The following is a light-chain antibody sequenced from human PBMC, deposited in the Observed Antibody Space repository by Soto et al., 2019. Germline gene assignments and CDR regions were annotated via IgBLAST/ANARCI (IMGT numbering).Light chain of an antibody. J-gene: IGKJ5*01. Sequence: EIVLTQSPGTLSLSPVDRATLSCRASQRVSSSTYLAWYQQKPGQAPRLLIYDASSRATGIPDRFSGSGSGTDFTLTIGRLEPEDSAVYYCQQYGSSPVTFGQGTRLEIK. V-gene: IGKV3-20*01. CDR2: DAS. CDR3: QQYGSSPVT. CDR1: QRVSSSTY.